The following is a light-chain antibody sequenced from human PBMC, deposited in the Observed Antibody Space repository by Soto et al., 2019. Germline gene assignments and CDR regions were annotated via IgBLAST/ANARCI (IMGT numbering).Light chain of an antibody. J-gene: IGKJ1*01. V-gene: IGKV1-5*03. CDR2: KAS. Sequence: GDRGIITCRASQSISSWLAWYQQKPGKAPNLLIYKASALKRGVPSRFSGSGSGTEFTLTISSLQPDDFATYYCQQYDNDSWTFGQGTKVEIK. CDR1: QSISSW. CDR3: QQYDNDSWT.